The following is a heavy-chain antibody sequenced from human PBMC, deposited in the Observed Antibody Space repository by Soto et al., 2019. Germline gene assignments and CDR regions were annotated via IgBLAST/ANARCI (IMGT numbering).Heavy chain of an antibody. CDR3: ARAGYCGPGVYYYFHY. V-gene: IGHV3-7*01. Sequence: GGSLRLSCAVSGFTFGSYWMNWVRLIPGKGLEWVAYIKPDGSATYYVDSVKGRFTISRDNAKNSLYLQMNSLRVEDTSVYYCARAGYCGPGVYYYFHYSGPGTLVTVST. D-gene: IGHD3-16*01. CDR1: GFTFGSYW. CDR2: IKPDGSAT. J-gene: IGHJ4*02.